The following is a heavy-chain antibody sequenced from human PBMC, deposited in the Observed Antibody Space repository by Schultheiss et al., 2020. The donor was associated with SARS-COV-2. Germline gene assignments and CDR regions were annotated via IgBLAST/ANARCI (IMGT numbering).Heavy chain of an antibody. D-gene: IGHD5-24*01. V-gene: IGHV4-61*09. Sequence: SQTLSLTCTVSGGSISSGSYYWNWVRRPAGKGLEWIGHMYSDGSSDYNPSLKSRVTISEDTSKNQFSLKLSSVTAADTAVYYCARDLDGYNLFDYWGQGTLVTVSS. CDR1: GGSISSGSYY. CDR3: ARDLDGYNLFDY. CDR2: MYSDGSS. J-gene: IGHJ4*02.